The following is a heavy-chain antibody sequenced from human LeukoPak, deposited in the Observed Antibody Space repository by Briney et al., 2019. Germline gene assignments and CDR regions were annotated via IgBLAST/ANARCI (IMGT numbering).Heavy chain of an antibody. J-gene: IGHJ6*03. CDR3: ARGYYDFWSGYYNYYYMDV. CDR2: IYYSGST. Sequence: SETLSLTCTVSGGSISSYYWSWIRQPPGKGLEWIGYIYYSGSTNYNPSLKSRVTISVDTSKNQFSLKLSSATAADTAVYYCARGYYDFWSGYYNYYYMDVWGKGTTVTVSS. D-gene: IGHD3-3*01. V-gene: IGHV4-59*01. CDR1: GGSISSYY.